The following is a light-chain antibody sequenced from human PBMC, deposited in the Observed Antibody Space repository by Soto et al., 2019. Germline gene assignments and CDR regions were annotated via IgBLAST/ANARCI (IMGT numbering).Light chain of an antibody. CDR2: EVN. CDR3: SSYAVSDSLV. J-gene: IGLJ2*01. V-gene: IGLV2-8*01. CDR1: SSDVGGYDY. Sequence: QSALTQPPSASGSPGQSVTISCTGTSSDVGGYDYVSWYQQHPGKVPKLMIYEVNKRPSGVPDRFSGSKSGNTGSLTVSGVQTEDEADYYCSSYAVSDSLVFGGGTKLTVL.